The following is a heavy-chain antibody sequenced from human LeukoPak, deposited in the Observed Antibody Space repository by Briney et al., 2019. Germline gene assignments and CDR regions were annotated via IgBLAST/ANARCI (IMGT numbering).Heavy chain of an antibody. CDR1: GGSVSSGTYY. V-gene: IGHV4-39*07. Sequence: SETLSLTCTVSGGSVSSGTYYWGWIRQPPGKGLEWIGSIYYSGSTYYNPSLKSRVTISVDTSKNQFSLKLSSVTAADTAVYYCASGHYYDRGGPLSYWGQGTLVTVSS. CDR3: ASGHYYDRGGPLSY. CDR2: IYYSGST. D-gene: IGHD3-22*01. J-gene: IGHJ4*02.